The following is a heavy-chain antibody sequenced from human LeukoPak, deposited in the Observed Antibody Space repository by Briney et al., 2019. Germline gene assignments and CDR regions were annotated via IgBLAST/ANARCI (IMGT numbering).Heavy chain of an antibody. Sequence: GGSLRLSCAASGFTFSGASMNWVRQAPGKGLEWISYISISGDTVYYADSVKGRFTISRDNAKNSLWLQMNSLRAEDTAVYYCARDGVGADPGDAFDIWGQGTMVTVSS. CDR2: ISISGDTV. J-gene: IGHJ3*02. D-gene: IGHD1-26*01. CDR3: ARDGVGADPGDAFDI. V-gene: IGHV3-48*01. CDR1: GFTFSGAS.